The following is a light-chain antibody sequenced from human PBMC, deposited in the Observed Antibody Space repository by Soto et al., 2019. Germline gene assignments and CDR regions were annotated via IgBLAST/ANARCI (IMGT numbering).Light chain of an antibody. J-gene: IGKJ3*01. Sequence: DIQMTQSPSTLSASVGDRVTITCRASQSISSWLAWYQQKPGKAPKLLIYDASSLECGVPSRFSGSGSGTEFTLTISSLQPDDFAAYSCQQYNSFTFGTGTKVDIK. V-gene: IGKV1-5*01. CDR3: QQYNSFT. CDR1: QSISSW. CDR2: DAS.